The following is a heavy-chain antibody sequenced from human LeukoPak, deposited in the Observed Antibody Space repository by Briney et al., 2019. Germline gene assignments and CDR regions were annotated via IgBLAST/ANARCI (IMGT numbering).Heavy chain of an antibody. V-gene: IGHV3-23*01. Sequence: GGSLRLSCAASGFTFSSYAMSWVRQAPGKGLEWVSAISGDATGTYYEDSVKGRFTVSRDKSKNTLYLQMNSLRAEDTAVYYCARGGYYSGSRDYYPFDYWGQGTLVTVSS. D-gene: IGHD3-22*01. CDR2: ISGDATGT. CDR1: GFTFSSYA. CDR3: ARGGYYSGSRDYYPFDY. J-gene: IGHJ4*02.